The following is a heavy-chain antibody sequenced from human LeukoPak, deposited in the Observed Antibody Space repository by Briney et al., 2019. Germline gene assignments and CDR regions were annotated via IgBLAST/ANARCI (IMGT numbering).Heavy chain of an antibody. D-gene: IGHD6-19*01. J-gene: IGHJ4*02. CDR3: AKDYVGIAVAGKVDY. V-gene: IGHV3-30*02. CDR1: GFTFSSYG. Sequence: GGSLRLSCAASGFTFSSYGMHRVRRAPGKGLEWVAFIRYDGSNKYYADSVKGRFTISRDNSKNTLYLQMNSLRAEDTAVYYCAKDYVGIAVAGKVDYWGQGTLVTVSS. CDR2: IRYDGSNK.